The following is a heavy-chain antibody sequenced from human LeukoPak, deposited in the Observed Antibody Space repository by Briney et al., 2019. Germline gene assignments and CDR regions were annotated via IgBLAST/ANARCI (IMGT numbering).Heavy chain of an antibody. CDR2: ISSSSSYI. J-gene: IGHJ1*01. Sequence: PGGSLRLSCAASGFTFSSYSMNWVRQAPGKGLEWVSSISSSSSYIYYADSVKGRFTISRDNAKNSLYLQMNSLRAEDTAVYYCARAYCGGDCYSVSQHWGQGTLVTVSS. D-gene: IGHD2-21*02. CDR3: ARAYCGGDCYSVSQH. CDR1: GFTFSSYS. V-gene: IGHV3-21*01.